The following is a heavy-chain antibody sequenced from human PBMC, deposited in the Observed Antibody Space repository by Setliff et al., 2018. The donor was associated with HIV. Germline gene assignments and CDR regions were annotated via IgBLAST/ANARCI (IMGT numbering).Heavy chain of an antibody. CDR3: ARASRWGSIPFDY. D-gene: IGHD2-21*01. V-gene: IGHV4-31*03. CDR2: IYYSGNT. CDR1: GASVSSGSYY. J-gene: IGHJ4*02. Sequence: PSETLSLTCTVSGASVSSGSYYWSWIRQHPGKGLEWIGYIYYSGNTYYTPSLKSRITMSIDTSKNQFSLKLNSVTAADTAVYFCARASRWGSIPFDYWGQGTLVTVSS.